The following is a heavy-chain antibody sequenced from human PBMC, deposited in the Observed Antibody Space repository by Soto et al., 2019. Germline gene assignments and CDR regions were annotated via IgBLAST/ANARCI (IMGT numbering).Heavy chain of an antibody. CDR1: GYTFTSYA. D-gene: IGHD5-18*01. CDR3: ARDLPDTAMVFGLDY. CDR2: INAGNGNT. Sequence: ASVKVSCKASGYTFTSYAMHWVRQAPGQRLEWMGWINAGNGNTKYSQKFQGRVTITRDTSASTAYMELSSLRSEDTAVYYCARDLPDTAMVFGLDYWGQGTLVTVSS. V-gene: IGHV1-3*01. J-gene: IGHJ4*02.